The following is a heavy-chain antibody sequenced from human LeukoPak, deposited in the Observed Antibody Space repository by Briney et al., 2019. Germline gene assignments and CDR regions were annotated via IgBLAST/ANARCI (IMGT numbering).Heavy chain of an antibody. V-gene: IGHV4-59*12. CDR2: IYYSGST. Sequence: PSETLSLTCTVSGGSISSYYWSWIRQPPGKGLEWIGYIYYSGSTNYNPSLKSRVTISVDTSENHFSLKLSSVTAADTAVYFCARSHSGTYSTYFLDSWGQGTLVTVSS. CDR3: ARSHSGTYSTYFLDS. D-gene: IGHD3-10*01. CDR1: GGSISSYY. J-gene: IGHJ4*02.